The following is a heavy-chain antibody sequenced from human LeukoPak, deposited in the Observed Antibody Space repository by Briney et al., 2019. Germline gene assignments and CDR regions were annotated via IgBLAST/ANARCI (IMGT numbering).Heavy chain of an antibody. D-gene: IGHD3-10*01. CDR3: ARGESLVGSGSYYKVYYYYMDV. V-gene: IGHV3-20*03. J-gene: IGHJ6*03. Sequence: GGSLRLSYAASGFTFDDYGTSWVRQAPGKGLEWVSGINWNGGSTGYADSVKGRFTISRDNAKNSLYLQMNSLRAEDTALYYCARGESLVGSGSYYKVYYYYMDVWGKGTTVTVSS. CDR2: INWNGGST. CDR1: GFTFDDYG.